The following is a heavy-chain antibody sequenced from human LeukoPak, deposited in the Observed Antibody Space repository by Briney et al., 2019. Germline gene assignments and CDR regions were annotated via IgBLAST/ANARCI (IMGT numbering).Heavy chain of an antibody. CDR2: IYYSGST. Sequence: SETLSLTCTVSGGSISSYYWSWIRQPPGKGLEWIGYIYYSGSTNYNPSLKSRVTISVDTSKNQFSLKLSSVTAADTAVYYCARLRIAAADYYYYYGMDVWGQGTTVTVSS. CDR1: GGSISSYY. D-gene: IGHD6-13*01. J-gene: IGHJ6*02. CDR3: ARLRIAAADYYYYYGMDV. V-gene: IGHV4-59*08.